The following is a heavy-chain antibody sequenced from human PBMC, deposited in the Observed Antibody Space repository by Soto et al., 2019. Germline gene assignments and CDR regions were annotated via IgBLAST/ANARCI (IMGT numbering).Heavy chain of an antibody. J-gene: IGHJ6*02. D-gene: IGHD2-15*01. Sequence: QVQLVQSGAEVKKPGSSVKVSCKAPGGTFSTYAISWVRQAPGQGLEWMGGVIPIFGTPKYAQKFQGRVTITADESTSTGYMELRSLRSEDTAVYYCAGSQGGSSSLDIYYYYYYGMDVWGQGTTVTVSS. CDR2: VIPIFGTP. CDR1: GGTFSTYA. CDR3: AGSQGGSSSLDIYYYYYYGMDV. V-gene: IGHV1-69*01.